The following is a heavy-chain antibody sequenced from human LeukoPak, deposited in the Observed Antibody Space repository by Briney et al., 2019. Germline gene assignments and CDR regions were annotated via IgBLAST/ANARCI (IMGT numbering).Heavy chain of an antibody. Sequence: ASVKVSCKLSGYTLTELSMHWERQAPGKGMEWMGGFDPEDGKTIYAQNFQGRVTMTEDTSTDTAYMELSSLRSEDTAVYYCAPRIVGATRDDYFDYWGQGTLVTVSS. J-gene: IGHJ4*02. D-gene: IGHD1-26*01. CDR1: GYTLTELS. CDR2: FDPEDGKT. CDR3: APRIVGATRDDYFDY. V-gene: IGHV1-24*01.